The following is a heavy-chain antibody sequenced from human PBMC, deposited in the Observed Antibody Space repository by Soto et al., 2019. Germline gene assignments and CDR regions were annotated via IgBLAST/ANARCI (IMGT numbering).Heavy chain of an antibody. CDR3: ARDRGSSWYGYFDY. D-gene: IGHD6-13*01. CDR1: GGSISSYH. J-gene: IGHJ4*02. V-gene: IGHV4-59*01. CDR2: IYYSGST. Sequence: QVQLQESGPGLVKPSETLSLTCAVSGGSISSYHWSWIRQPPGKGLEWIGYIYYSGSTNYNPSLKSRVTISVDTSKNQFSLKLSSVTAADTAVYYCARDRGSSWYGYFDYWGQGTLVTVSS.